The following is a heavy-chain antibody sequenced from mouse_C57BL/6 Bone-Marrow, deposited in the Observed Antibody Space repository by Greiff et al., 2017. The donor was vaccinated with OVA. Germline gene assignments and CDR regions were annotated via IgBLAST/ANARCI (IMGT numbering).Heavy chain of an antibody. D-gene: IGHD1-1*01. CDR2: IRSKSSNYAT. J-gene: IGHJ2*01. Sequence: EVKLVESGGGLVQPKGSLKLSCAASGFTFNTYAMHWVRQAPGKGLEWVARIRSKSSNYATYYADSVKDRFTISRDDSQSMLYLQMNNLKTEDTAMYDCVRDGGRYGSSYFDYWGQGTTLTVSS. CDR1: GFTFNTYA. CDR3: VRDGGRYGSSYFDY. V-gene: IGHV10-3*01.